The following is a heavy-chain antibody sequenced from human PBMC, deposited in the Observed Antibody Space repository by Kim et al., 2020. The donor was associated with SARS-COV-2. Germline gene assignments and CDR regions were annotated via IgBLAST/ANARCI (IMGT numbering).Heavy chain of an antibody. CDR1: GFPFMTYP. J-gene: IGHJ4*02. Sequence: GGSLRLSCSASGFPFMTYPMNGVRQAPGKGLEYVSAISYNGLTTYHADSVEGRFIMSRDNSRNTLYLQMNSLRIDDTAMYYCVRSNGGDDWSLRDWGQGTLVTVSS. CDR2: ISYNGLTT. CDR3: VRSNGGDDWSLRD. V-gene: IGHV3-64D*06. D-gene: IGHD1-1*01.